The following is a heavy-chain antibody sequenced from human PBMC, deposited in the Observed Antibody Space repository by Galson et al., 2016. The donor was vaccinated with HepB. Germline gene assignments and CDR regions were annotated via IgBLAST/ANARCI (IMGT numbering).Heavy chain of an antibody. V-gene: IGHV3-30*18. D-gene: IGHD3-16*01. CDR2: MSPDGNKK. J-gene: IGHJ6*04. CDR1: GFTVNTYG. Sequence: SLRLSCAVSGFTVNTYGMHWVRQAPGTGLEWVAVMSPDGNKKYYADSVKGRFIISRDISQNTLYLHMNSLRREDTAVYYCTKGWEHSYDYFYGMDVWGKGTTVTVS. CDR3: TKGWEHSYDYFYGMDV.